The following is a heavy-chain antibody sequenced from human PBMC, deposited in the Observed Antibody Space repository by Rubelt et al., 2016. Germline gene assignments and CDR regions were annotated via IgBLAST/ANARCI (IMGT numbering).Heavy chain of an antibody. V-gene: IGHV3-23*01. J-gene: IGHJ3*02. CDR1: GFTFSSFA. Sequence: GGGLEQPGGSLRLSCAASGFTFSSFAMSWVRQAPGKGLDWVSTISSSGGSTYYADSVKGRFTISRDNSRNTLYLQLNSLRAEDTAVYYCGSSSSSTRDAFDIWGQGTMVTVSS. CDR2: ISSSGGST. D-gene: IGHD6-13*01. CDR3: GSSSSSTRDAFDI.